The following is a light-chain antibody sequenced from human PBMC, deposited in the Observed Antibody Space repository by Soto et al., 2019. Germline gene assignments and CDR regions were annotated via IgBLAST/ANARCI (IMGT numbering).Light chain of an antibody. J-gene: IGKJ4*01. CDR2: DAS. Sequence: EIVLTQSPATLSLSRGERATLSCRASQSVSSYLAWYQQKPGQAPRLLIYDASNSATGIPARFSGSGSGTDFTLTISSLEPEDFAVYYCQQRSNWLTFGGGTKVEIK. CDR3: QQRSNWLT. CDR1: QSVSSY. V-gene: IGKV3-11*01.